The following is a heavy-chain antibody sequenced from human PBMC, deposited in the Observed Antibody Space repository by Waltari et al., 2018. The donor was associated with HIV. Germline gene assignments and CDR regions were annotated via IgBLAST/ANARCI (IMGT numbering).Heavy chain of an antibody. CDR3: TRDGGGHPFVGYGMDV. D-gene: IGHD3-16*01. CDR1: GFTFRTYW. J-gene: IGHJ6*02. CDR2: LPNGGSST. V-gene: IGHV3-74*01. Sequence: EVQLVESGGVLVQPGGSLRLSCAASGFTFRTYWMHWVRQGPGKGRVWVSGLPNGGSSTRYADSVKGRFTISRDNAKNTLFLQMNSLRVEDTAVYYCTRDGGGHPFVGYGMDVWGQGTTVTVSS.